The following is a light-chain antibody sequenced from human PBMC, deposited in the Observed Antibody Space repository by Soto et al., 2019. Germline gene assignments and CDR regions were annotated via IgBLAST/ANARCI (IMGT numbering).Light chain of an antibody. CDR2: DVS. J-gene: IGLJ1*01. CDR3: SSYRSSSTLKYV. V-gene: IGLV2-14*01. CDR1: SSDVGGYNY. Sequence: QSALTQPASVSGSPGQSITISCTGTSSDVGGYNYVSWYQQHPGKAPKLMIYDVSNRPSGVSNRFSGSKSGNTVSLTISGLQAEDEADYFCSSYRSSSTLKYVFGTGTKVTVL.